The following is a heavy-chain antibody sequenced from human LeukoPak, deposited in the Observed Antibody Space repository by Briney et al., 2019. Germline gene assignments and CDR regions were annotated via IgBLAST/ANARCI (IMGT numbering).Heavy chain of an antibody. V-gene: IGHV3-74*01. Sequence: PGGSLRLSCVASGFTFSSYWMHWVRQDPRKGLVWVSRINGDGRNINYADSVRGRFTISRDNAKNTLYLQMNSLRAEDTAVYYCARERVVVPDPLHNWFDPWGQGTLVTVSS. CDR3: ARERVVVPDPLHNWFDP. CDR2: INGDGRNI. CDR1: GFTFSSYW. D-gene: IGHD2-2*01. J-gene: IGHJ5*02.